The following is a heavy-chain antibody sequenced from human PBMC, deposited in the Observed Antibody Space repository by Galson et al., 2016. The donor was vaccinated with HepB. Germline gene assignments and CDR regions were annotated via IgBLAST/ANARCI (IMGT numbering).Heavy chain of an antibody. CDR3: ARDRAPGGFDY. D-gene: IGHD3-10*01. V-gene: IGHV3-74*01. J-gene: IGHJ4*02. CDR2: IKYDGSRP. Sequence: SLRLSCAASGFSFRSSWMHWVRQAPGKGLVWVPRIKYDGSRPSYADSVKGRFTISRDNAKNTLYLQMNSLRAGDTAVYYCARDRAPGGFDYWGQGTLVTVSS. CDR1: GFSFRSSW.